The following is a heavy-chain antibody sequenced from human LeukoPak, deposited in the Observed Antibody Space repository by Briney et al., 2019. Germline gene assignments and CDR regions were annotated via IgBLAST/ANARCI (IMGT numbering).Heavy chain of an antibody. CDR1: GYTFTGHY. Sequence: ASVKVSFKASGYTFTGHYMQWVRQAPGQGLEWMGWINPNSGGTNYAHRFQGRVTMTRDTSTSTAYMELRRLRSADSAVYYCARERLGLSSPGYYYYGMYVWGQGTTVTVSS. CDR2: INPNSGGT. D-gene: IGHD2-15*01. V-gene: IGHV1-2*07. J-gene: IGHJ6*02. CDR3: ARERLGLSSPGYYYYGMYV.